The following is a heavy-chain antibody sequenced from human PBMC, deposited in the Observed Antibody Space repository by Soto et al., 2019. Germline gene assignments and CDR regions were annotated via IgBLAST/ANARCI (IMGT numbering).Heavy chain of an antibody. V-gene: IGHV1-18*01. D-gene: IGHD3-22*01. CDR3: ARAPEDYYYYFDY. CDR1: GYTLTSYG. Sequence: VAVKVSCKASGYTLTSYGIRWVRQAPGRGLEWVGWITSDNRNTKYAQTIQGRVTMTTDNSTSTAYMEPRSLKSNDTAVYYCARAPEDYYYYFDYWGQGTLVTVSS. CDR2: ITSDNRNT. J-gene: IGHJ4*02.